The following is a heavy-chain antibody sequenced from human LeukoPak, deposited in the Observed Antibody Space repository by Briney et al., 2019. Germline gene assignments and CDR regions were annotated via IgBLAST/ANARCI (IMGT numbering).Heavy chain of an antibody. V-gene: IGHV3-11*04. J-gene: IGHJ4*02. Sequence: SGGSLRLSCAASGFTFSDYYMTWIRQAPGKGLEWISYISSSGSIISYADSVKGRFTISRDNSKNTLYLQMNSLRVEDTAVYYCATLPYYYDSSGSYYFDYWGQGTLVTVSS. CDR1: GFTFSDYY. CDR2: ISSSGSII. CDR3: ATLPYYYDSSGSYYFDY. D-gene: IGHD3-22*01.